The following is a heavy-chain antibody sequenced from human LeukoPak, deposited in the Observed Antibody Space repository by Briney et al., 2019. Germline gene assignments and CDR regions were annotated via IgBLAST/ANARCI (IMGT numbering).Heavy chain of an antibody. D-gene: IGHD3-10*01. CDR2: IYTSGST. V-gene: IGHV4-61*02. CDR1: GGSISSGRYY. Sequence: SQTLSLTCTVSGGSISSGRYYWSWIRQPAGKGLEWIGRIYTSGSTNYNPSLKSRVTISVDTSKNQFSLKLSSVTAADTAVYYCVRTRYYYNSRSYGAPYYFDYWGQGTLVTVSS. J-gene: IGHJ4*02. CDR3: VRTRYYYNSRSYGAPYYFDY.